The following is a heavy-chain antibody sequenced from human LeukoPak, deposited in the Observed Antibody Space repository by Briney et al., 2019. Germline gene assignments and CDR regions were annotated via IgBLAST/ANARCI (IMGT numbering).Heavy chain of an antibody. CDR3: ARGGGRAYYFDY. Sequence: SVKVSCKASGGTFSSYAIRWVRQAPGQGLEWMGGIIPIFGTANYAQKFQGRVTITADKSTSTAYMELSSLRSEDTAVYYRARGGGRAYYFDYWGQGTLVTVSS. J-gene: IGHJ4*02. V-gene: IGHV1-69*06. CDR1: GGTFSSYA. CDR2: IIPIFGTA. D-gene: IGHD6-25*01.